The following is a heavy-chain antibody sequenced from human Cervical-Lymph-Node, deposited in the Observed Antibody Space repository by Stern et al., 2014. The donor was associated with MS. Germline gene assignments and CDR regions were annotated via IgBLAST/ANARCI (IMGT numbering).Heavy chain of an antibody. CDR2: IIPFFDIT. J-gene: IGHJ4*02. CDR3: ARFSG. Sequence: VQLEESGAEVPKPGSSARVSCKASGGTLANYTISWVRQAPGQGLQWMGEIIPFFDITTYAQNFRGRVTITADASTTTVYMELSSLRSEDTAIYYCARFSGWGQGTLVIVSS. V-gene: IGHV1-69*01. D-gene: IGHD2-8*02. CDR1: GGTLANYT.